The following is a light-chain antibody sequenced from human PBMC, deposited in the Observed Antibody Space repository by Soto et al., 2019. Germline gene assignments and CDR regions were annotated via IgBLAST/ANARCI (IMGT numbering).Light chain of an antibody. CDR2: DDH. CDR3: QVWDSSSDHYV. V-gene: IGLV3-21*02. J-gene: IGLJ1*01. Sequence: YELTQPPSVSVAPGQTARISCGGDNIGTTSVHWYQQKPGQAPVLVIYDDHDRPSGIPERFSGSNSGNTATLTITMVEAGDEADYYCQVWDSSSDHYVFAAGTKVTVL. CDR1: NIGTTS.